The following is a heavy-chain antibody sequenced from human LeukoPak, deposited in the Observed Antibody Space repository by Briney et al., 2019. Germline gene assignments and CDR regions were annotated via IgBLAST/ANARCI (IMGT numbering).Heavy chain of an antibody. D-gene: IGHD3-22*01. V-gene: IGHV4-61*02. J-gene: IGHJ4*02. CDR3: ARGRKTYYYDSSGYYYADY. Sequence: SETLSLTCTVSGGSISSGSYYWSWIRQPAGKGLEWIGRIYTSGSANYNPSLKSRVTISVDTSKNQFSLKLSSVTAADTAVYYCARGRKTYYYDSSGYYYADYWGQGTLVTVSS. CDR2: IYTSGSA. CDR1: GGSISSGSYY.